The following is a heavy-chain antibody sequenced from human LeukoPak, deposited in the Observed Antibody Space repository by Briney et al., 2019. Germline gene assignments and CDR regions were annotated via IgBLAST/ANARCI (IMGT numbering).Heavy chain of an antibody. J-gene: IGHJ4*02. CDR3: ARHLSSGWYGVRY. V-gene: IGHV4-39*01. CDR1: GGPISSSAYY. Sequence: SETLSLTCTVSGGPISSSAYYWGLIRQPPGKGLEWIGSIYYSGSTYYNPSLKSRVTISVDTSKNQFSLKLTSVTAADTAVYYCARHLSSGWYGVRYWGQGTLVTVSS. D-gene: IGHD6-19*01. CDR2: IYYSGST.